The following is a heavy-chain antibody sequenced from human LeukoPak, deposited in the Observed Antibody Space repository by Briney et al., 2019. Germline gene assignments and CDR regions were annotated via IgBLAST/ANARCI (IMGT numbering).Heavy chain of an antibody. V-gene: IGHV3-23*01. CDR1: GFTFSSYA. D-gene: IGHD6-13*01. J-gene: IGHJ4*02. CDR2: ISGSGGST. CDR3: AKGSKAAAGGSYYFDY. Sequence: GGSLRLSCAASGFTFSSYAMSWVRQAPGKGLEWVSAISGSGGSTYYADSVKGRFTISRDNSKNTLYLQMNSLGAEDTAVYYCAKGSKAAAGGSYYFDYWGQGTLVTVSS.